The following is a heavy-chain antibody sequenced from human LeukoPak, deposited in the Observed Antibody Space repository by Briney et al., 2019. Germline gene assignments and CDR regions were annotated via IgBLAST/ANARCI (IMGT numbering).Heavy chain of an antibody. J-gene: IGHJ6*02. D-gene: IGHD6-25*01. Sequence: GGSLRLSCAASGFTFSSYWMNWVRQAPGKGLEWVSSISSSSSYIYYADSVKGRFTISRDNAKNSLYLQMNSLRAEDTAVYYCARGRIAAHYYYGMDVWGQGTTVTVSS. CDR2: ISSSSSYI. CDR1: GFTFSSYW. CDR3: ARGRIAAHYYYGMDV. V-gene: IGHV3-21*01.